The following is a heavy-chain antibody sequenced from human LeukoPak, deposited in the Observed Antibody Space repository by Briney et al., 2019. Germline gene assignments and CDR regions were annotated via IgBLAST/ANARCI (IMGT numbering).Heavy chain of an antibody. Sequence: GGSLRLSCVASGLNFDDTAMHWVCHGQGQGLEWVSLISVDGGSTFSADSVMGRFSRSRDNSKNSLYLQMNSLRREDTAMYYCAKQSGKFDYGGQGTLVAVS. CDR1: GLNFDDTA. CDR3: AKQSGKFDY. V-gene: IGHV3-43*02. J-gene: IGHJ4*02. CDR2: ISVDGGST.